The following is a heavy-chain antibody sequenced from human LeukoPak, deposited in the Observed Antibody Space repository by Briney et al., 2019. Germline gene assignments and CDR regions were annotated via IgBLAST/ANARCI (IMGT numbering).Heavy chain of an antibody. V-gene: IGHV3-11*04. D-gene: IGHD3-22*01. J-gene: IGHJ3*02. CDR3: ARDPENLFTMIVHDVFNI. CDR1: GFTFSEYY. Sequence: PGGSLRLSCAASGFTFSEYYMTWVRQAPGKGLEWVSYISGSGNIIDYADSVKGRFTISRDNAKNSLDLQMNSLRAEDRAVYYCARDPENLFTMIVHDVFNIWGQGTRVTVSS. CDR2: ISGSGNII.